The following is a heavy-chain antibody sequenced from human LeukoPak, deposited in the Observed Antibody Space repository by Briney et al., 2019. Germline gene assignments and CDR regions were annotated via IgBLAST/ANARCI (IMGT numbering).Heavy chain of an antibody. V-gene: IGHV1-46*01. Sequence: GASVKVSCKASGYTFTSYYMHWVRQAPGQGLEWMGIINPSGGSTSYAQKFQGRVTMTRDMSTSTVYMELSSLRSEDTAVYYCARGSITMVRGVIIYDYWGQGTLVTVSS. CDR1: GYTFTSYY. CDR3: ARGSITMVRGVIIYDY. CDR2: INPSGGST. D-gene: IGHD3-10*01. J-gene: IGHJ4*02.